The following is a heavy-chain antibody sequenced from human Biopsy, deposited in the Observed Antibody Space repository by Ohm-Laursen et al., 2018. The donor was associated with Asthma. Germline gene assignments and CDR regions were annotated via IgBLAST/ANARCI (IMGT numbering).Heavy chain of an antibody. CDR1: GFTFSSYG. Sequence: SLRLSCSASGFTFSSYGMHWVRQAPGKGLEWVAVILSDGRDKYYTDSVKGRFTISRDNSKNTLYLHMHSLRAEDTAVYFCAKDRVRINSAYYFDYWGQGTLVTVSS. J-gene: IGHJ4*02. V-gene: IGHV3-30*18. CDR2: ILSDGRDK. CDR3: AKDRVRINSAYYFDY. D-gene: IGHD3-10*01.